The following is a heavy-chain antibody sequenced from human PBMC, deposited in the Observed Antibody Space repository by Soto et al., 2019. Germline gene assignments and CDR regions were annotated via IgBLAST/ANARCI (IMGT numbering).Heavy chain of an antibody. Sequence: PGASLKIFCQVSGYSFTSFWIGWVRQMPGQGLEWMAIIYPGDSHTTYRPSFQGQVTISADKSISTAYLQWSSLKASDTAMYYCARHLVAANYYYGMDVWGQGTTVTVSS. J-gene: IGHJ6*02. CDR2: IYPGDSHT. CDR1: GYSFTSFW. CDR3: ARHLVAANYYYGMDV. V-gene: IGHV5-51*01. D-gene: IGHD2-15*01.